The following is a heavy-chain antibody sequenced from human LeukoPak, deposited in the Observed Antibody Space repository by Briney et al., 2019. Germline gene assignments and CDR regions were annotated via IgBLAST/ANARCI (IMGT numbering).Heavy chain of an antibody. CDR1: GGSFSGYY. Sequence: PSETLSLTCAVYGGSFSGYYWSWIRQPPGKGLEWIGEINHSGSTNYNPSLKSRVTISVDKSKNQFSLKLSSVTAADTAVYYCARGGDMVRGVSLFDYWGQGTLVTVSS. CDR2: INHSGST. J-gene: IGHJ4*02. D-gene: IGHD3-10*01. CDR3: ARGGDMVRGVSLFDY. V-gene: IGHV4-34*01.